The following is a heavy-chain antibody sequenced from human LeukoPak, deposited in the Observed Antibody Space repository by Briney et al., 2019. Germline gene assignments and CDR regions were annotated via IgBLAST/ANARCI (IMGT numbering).Heavy chain of an antibody. CDR3: ARGLVGATGEQNCFDP. CDR2: IHASGST. J-gene: IGHJ5*02. Sequence: SETLSLTCTVSGFSFSRYCWGWIRQPAGKGLEWIGRIHASGSTNYNPSLKSRFTISVDKSQNQFSLKLTSVTAADTSVYYCARGLVGATGEQNCFDPWGQGTLVTVSS. CDR1: GFSFSRYC. V-gene: IGHV4-4*07. D-gene: IGHD1-26*01.